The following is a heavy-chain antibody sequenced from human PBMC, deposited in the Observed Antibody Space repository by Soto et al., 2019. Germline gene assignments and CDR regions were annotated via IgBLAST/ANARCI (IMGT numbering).Heavy chain of an antibody. CDR2: IYFSGNI. D-gene: IGHD3-3*01. CDR1: GGSINDYY. V-gene: IGHV4-31*03. J-gene: IGHJ4*02. CDR3: ARQKLNYDFWSGYYSYYFDY. Sequence: SETLSLTCTVSGGSINDYYWSWIRQHPGKGLEWIGYIYFSGNIYYNPSLKSRVSISRDTSKNQFSLKLSSVTAADTAVYYCARQKLNYDFWSGYYSYYFDYWSQGTLVTVS.